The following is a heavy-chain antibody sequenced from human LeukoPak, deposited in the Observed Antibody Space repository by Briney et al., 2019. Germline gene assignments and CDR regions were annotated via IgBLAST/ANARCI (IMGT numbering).Heavy chain of an antibody. Sequence: SETLSLTCTVSGGSISSSSYYWGWIRQPPGKGLEWIGSIYYSGSTYYNPSLKSRVTISVDTSKNQSSLKLSSVTAADTAVYYCARYSSSRHAFDIWGQGTMVTVSS. D-gene: IGHD6-13*01. CDR3: ARYSSSRHAFDI. V-gene: IGHV4-39*01. CDR1: GGSISSSSYY. CDR2: IYYSGST. J-gene: IGHJ3*02.